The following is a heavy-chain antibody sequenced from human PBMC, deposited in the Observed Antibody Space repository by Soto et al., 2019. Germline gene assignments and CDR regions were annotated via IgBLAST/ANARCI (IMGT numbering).Heavy chain of an antibody. CDR3: AHVPWKEMWPRAPVVN. Sequence: SGPTLVNPTQTLTLTCTFSGFSLSTSGVGVGWIRQPPGKALEWLGIIFWDDDKRYRPSLKRRVSITKDTSKNQLVLTMTNMDPVDTATYYCAHVPWKEMWPRAPVVNWGQGTPVTVSS. D-gene: IGHD1-1*01. V-gene: IGHV2-5*02. CDR1: GFSLSTSGVG. CDR2: IFWDDDK. J-gene: IGHJ4*02.